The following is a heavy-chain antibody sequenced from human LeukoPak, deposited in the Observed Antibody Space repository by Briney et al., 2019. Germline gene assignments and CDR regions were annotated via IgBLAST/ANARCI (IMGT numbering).Heavy chain of an antibody. J-gene: IGHJ4*02. V-gene: IGHV5-51*01. D-gene: IGHD2-2*01. Sequence: PGGSLEISCKGSGYLFTSYWIGWVRPVPGKGLGGRGIISPAASHPSYSPSFQAQVPISAHHSITTAYLQWSSLKASDTAMYYCARYDEYQLSLFDYWGQGTLVTVSS. CDR1: GYLFTSYW. CDR3: ARYDEYQLSLFDY. CDR2: ISPAASHP.